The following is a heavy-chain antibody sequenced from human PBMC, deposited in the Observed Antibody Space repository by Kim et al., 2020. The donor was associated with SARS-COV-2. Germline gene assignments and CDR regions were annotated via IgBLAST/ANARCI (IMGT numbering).Heavy chain of an antibody. CDR3: ATFSGSYSTPAPFDY. D-gene: IGHD1-26*01. V-gene: IGHV4-39*07. CDR2: IYYSGST. Sequence: SETLSLTCTVSGGSISSSSYYWGWIRQPPGKGLEWIGSIYYSGSTYYNPSLKSRVTISVDTSKNQFSLKLSSVTAADTAVYYCATFSGSYSTPAPFDYWGQGTLVTVSS. CDR1: GGSISSSSYY. J-gene: IGHJ4*02.